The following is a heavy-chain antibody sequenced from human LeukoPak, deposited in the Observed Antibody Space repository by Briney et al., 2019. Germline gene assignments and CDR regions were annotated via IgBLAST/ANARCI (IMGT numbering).Heavy chain of an antibody. J-gene: IGHJ4*02. CDR2: IRQDGGDS. V-gene: IGHV3-7*01. CDR1: GFSFSNHW. D-gene: IGHD1-26*01. Sequence: PGGSLRLSCAASGFSFSNHWMAWVRQTPGKGLEWVANIRQDGGDSYYVDSVRGRFTISRDNAKSSVFLQTNSLRAEDTAVYYCARVSGTHYPVDYWGQGTLVTVSS. CDR3: ARVSGTHYPVDY.